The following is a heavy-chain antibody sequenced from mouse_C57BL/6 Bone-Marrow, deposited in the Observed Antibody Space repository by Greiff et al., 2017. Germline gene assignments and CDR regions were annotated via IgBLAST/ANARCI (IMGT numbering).Heavy chain of an antibody. J-gene: IGHJ4*01. CDR3: ARAHYYGSHYYYAMDY. V-gene: IGHV1-59*01. Sequence: VKLQQPGAELVRPGTSVKLSCKASGYTFTSYWMHWVKQRPGQGLEWIGVIDPSDSYTNYNQKFKGKATLTVDTSSSTAYMQLSGLTSEDSAVYYCARAHYYGSHYYYAMDYWGQGTSVTVSS. CDR2: IDPSDSYT. CDR1: GYTFTSYW. D-gene: IGHD1-1*01.